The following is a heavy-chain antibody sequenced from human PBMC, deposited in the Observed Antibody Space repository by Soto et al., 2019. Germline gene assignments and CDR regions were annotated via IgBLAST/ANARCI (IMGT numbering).Heavy chain of an antibody. J-gene: IGHJ3*02. CDR1: GYTFTSYG. D-gene: IGHD3-3*01. CDR2: ISAYNGNT. CDR3: ARGGYYDFWSGYYPYDAFDI. Sequence: ASVKVSCKASGYTFTSYGISWVRQAPGQGLEWMGWISAYNGNTNYAQKLQGRVTMTTDTSTSTAYMELRSLRSDDTAVYYCARGGYYDFWSGYYPYDAFDIWGQRTMVTVSS. V-gene: IGHV1-18*01.